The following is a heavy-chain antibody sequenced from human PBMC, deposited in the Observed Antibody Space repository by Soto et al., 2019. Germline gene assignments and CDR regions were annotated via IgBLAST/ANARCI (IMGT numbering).Heavy chain of an antibody. D-gene: IGHD2-15*01. J-gene: IGHJ6*02. CDR2: IKQDGSEK. Sequence: PGGSLRLSCAASGFTFSSYWMSWVRQAPGKGLEWVANIKQDGSEKYYVDSVKGRFTISRDNAKNSLYLQMNSLRAEDTAVYYCARTNPIYCSGGSCYSGYYGMDVWGQGTTVTVS. CDR1: GFTFSSYW. V-gene: IGHV3-7*05. CDR3: ARTNPIYCSGGSCYSGYYGMDV.